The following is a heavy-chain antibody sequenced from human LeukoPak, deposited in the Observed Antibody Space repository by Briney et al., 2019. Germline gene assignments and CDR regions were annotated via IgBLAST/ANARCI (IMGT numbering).Heavy chain of an antibody. CDR1: GGSFSGYY. CDR2: INHSGST. D-gene: IGHD6-13*01. Sequence: SETLSLTCAVYGGSFSGYYWSWIRQPPGKGLEWIGEINHSGSTNYNPSLKSRVTISVDTSKNQFSLKLSSVTAADTAVYYCARGLAAIAAAGRPYYYYYGMDVWGLGTTVTVSS. V-gene: IGHV4-34*01. J-gene: IGHJ6*02. CDR3: ARGLAAIAAAGRPYYYYYGMDV.